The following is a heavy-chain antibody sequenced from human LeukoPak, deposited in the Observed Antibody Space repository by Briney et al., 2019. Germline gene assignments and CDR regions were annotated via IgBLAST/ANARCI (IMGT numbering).Heavy chain of an antibody. CDR2: INPNSGGT. V-gene: IGHV1-2*02. CDR1: GYTFTGYY. J-gene: IGHJ4*02. D-gene: IGHD3-10*01. CDR3: ARGRVLLWFGEYPQDY. Sequence: ASVKVSCKASGYTFTGYYMHWVRQAPGQGLEWMGWINPNSGGTNYAQKFQGRVTMTRDTSISTAYMELSRLRSDDTAVYYCARGRVLLWFGEYPQDYWGQGTLVTVSS.